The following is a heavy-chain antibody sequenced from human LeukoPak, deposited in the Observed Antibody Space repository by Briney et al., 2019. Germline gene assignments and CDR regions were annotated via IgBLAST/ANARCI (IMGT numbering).Heavy chain of an antibody. CDR1: GGSISSYY. V-gene: IGHV4-4*07. D-gene: IGHD6-13*01. J-gene: IGHJ4*02. Sequence: SETLSLTCAVSGGSISSYYWSWIRQPAGKGLEWIGRIYTSGSTNYNPSLKSRVTMSVDTSKNQFSLKLSSVTAADTAVYYCARHVYSSSWPNPFDYWGQGTLVTVSS. CDR3: ARHVYSSSWPNPFDY. CDR2: IYTSGST.